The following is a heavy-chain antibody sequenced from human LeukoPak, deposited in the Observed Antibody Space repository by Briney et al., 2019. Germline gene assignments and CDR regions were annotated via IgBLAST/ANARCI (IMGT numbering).Heavy chain of an antibody. Sequence: SGTLSLTCTVSGVSITNYYWSWIRQPPGRGLEWIGYIYNSGSTNYNPALNPSLKSRVTISVDTSKNQFFLRLSSVTAADTAVYYCARFYTGYAVDHWGQGTLVTVSS. V-gene: IGHV4-59*01. J-gene: IGHJ4*02. CDR2: IYNSGST. CDR1: GVSITNYY. D-gene: IGHD3-9*01. CDR3: ARFYTGYAVDH.